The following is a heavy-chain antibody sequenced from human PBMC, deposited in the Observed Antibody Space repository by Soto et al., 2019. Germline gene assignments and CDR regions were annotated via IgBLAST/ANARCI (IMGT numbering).Heavy chain of an antibody. Sequence: ASVKVSCKASGYTFTSYYMHWVRQAPGQGLEWMGIINPSGGGTSYAQKFQGRVTMTRDTSTSTVYMELSSLRSEDTAVYYCARDRSVGDIVVVPAASLAIDAFDIWGQGTMVT. CDR1: GYTFTSYY. D-gene: IGHD2-2*01. CDR2: INPSGGGT. V-gene: IGHV1-46*01. CDR3: ARDRSVGDIVVVPAASLAIDAFDI. J-gene: IGHJ3*02.